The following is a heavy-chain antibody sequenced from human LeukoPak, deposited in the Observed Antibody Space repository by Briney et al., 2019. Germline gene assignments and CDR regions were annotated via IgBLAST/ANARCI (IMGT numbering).Heavy chain of an antibody. CDR2: INPNSGGT. CDR1: GYTFTGYY. Sequence: ASVKVSCKASGYTFTGYYMHWVRQAPGQGLEWMGWINPNSGGTSYAQKFQGWVTMTRDTSISTAYMELSRLRSDDTAVYYCARAPVWFGELLDWGQGTLVTVSS. J-gene: IGHJ4*02. V-gene: IGHV1-2*04. D-gene: IGHD3-10*01. CDR3: ARAPVWFGELLD.